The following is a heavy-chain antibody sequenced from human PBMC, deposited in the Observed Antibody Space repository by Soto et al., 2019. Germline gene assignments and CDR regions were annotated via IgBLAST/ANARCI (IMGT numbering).Heavy chain of an antibody. Sequence: SETLSLTCAVYGGSISSGGYSWSWIRQPPXKGLEWIGYIYHSGSTYYNPSLKSRVTISVDRSKNQFSLKLSSVTAADTAVYYCARALLGYCSSTSCYTPIFDYWGQGTLVTVSS. CDR3: ARALLGYCSSTSCYTPIFDY. CDR2: IYHSGST. J-gene: IGHJ4*02. D-gene: IGHD2-2*02. CDR1: GGSISSGGYS. V-gene: IGHV4-30-2*01.